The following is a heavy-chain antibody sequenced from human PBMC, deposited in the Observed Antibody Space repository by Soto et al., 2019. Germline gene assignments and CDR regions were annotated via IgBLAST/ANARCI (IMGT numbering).Heavy chain of an antibody. D-gene: IGHD2-2*01. J-gene: IGHJ3*02. Sequence: ASVKVSCKASGYTFTSYDISWVRQATGQGLEWMGWMNPNSGNTGYAQKFQGRVTMTRNTSISTAYMELSSLRYEDTAVYYCEIVVVPTIDVFDIGGQGTMVTV. V-gene: IGHV1-8*01. CDR3: EIVVVPTIDVFDI. CDR1: GYTFTSYD. CDR2: MNPNSGNT.